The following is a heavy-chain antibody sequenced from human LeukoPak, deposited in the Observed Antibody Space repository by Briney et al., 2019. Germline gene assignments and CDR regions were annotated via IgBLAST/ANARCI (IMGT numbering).Heavy chain of an antibody. V-gene: IGHV3-7*01. Sequence: GGSLRPSCAASGFTFSSYGMHWVRQAPGKGLEWVANIKNDGAVKNYVDSVKGRFTISRDNAKNSLYLQMNSLRAEDTAVYYCAKDSYSKGDFWGQGVLVTVSS. CDR2: IKNDGAVK. CDR3: AKDSYSKGDF. D-gene: IGHD6-13*01. CDR1: GFTFSSYG. J-gene: IGHJ4*02.